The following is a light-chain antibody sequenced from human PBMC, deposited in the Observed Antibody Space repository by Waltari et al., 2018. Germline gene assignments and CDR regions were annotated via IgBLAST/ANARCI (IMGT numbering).Light chain of an antibody. J-gene: IGLJ3*02. Sequence: QSALTQPPSASGSPGQSVTIPCPGTSSDVGGYNYVSWYQQHPGQAPKVMVHEVNKRPSGVPDRFSGSKSGNTASLTVSGLQAEDEADYYCSSYAGSNNWVFGGGTKLTVL. V-gene: IGLV2-8*01. CDR1: SSDVGGYNY. CDR2: EVN. CDR3: SSYAGSNNWV.